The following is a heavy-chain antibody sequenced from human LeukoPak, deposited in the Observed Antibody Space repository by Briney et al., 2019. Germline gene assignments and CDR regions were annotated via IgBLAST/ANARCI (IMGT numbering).Heavy chain of an antibody. D-gene: IGHD4-17*01. CDR2: ISSSSSYI. V-gene: IGHV3-21*01. J-gene: IGHJ4*02. CDR1: GFTFSSYS. Sequence: GGSLRLSCAASGFTFSSYSMNWVRQAPGKGLEWVSSISSSSSYIYYADSVKGRFTISRDNAKNSLYLQMNSLRAEDTAVYYCARGTTVTTAHFGYWGQGTLVTVSS. CDR3: ARGTTVTTAHFGY.